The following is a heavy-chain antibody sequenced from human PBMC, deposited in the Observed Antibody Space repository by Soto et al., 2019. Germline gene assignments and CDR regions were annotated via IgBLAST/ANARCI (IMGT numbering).Heavy chain of an antibody. V-gene: IGHV4-31*03. Sequence: QVQLQESGPGLVKPSQTLSLTCTVSGGSISSGGYYWSWIRQHPGKGLEWIGYIYYRGSTYYNPSLKSRVTISVDTSKNQFSLKLSSVTAADTAVYYCARAGAGYCTNGVCYSTDYYYYGMDVWGQGTTVTVSS. CDR3: ARAGAGYCTNGVCYSTDYYYYGMDV. D-gene: IGHD2-8*01. J-gene: IGHJ6*02. CDR1: GGSISSGGYY. CDR2: IYYRGST.